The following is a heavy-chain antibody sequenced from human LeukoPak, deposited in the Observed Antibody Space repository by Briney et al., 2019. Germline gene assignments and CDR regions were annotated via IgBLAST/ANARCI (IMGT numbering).Heavy chain of an antibody. D-gene: IGHD1-26*01. V-gene: IGHV3-23*01. CDR2: ISGGGGST. J-gene: IGHJ4*02. CDR1: GFAFSTYA. Sequence: PGGSLRLSCAASGFAFSTYAMTRVRQAPGKGLEWVSGISGGGGSTYYADSVRGRFTISRDNSKNTLYLQMNSLTAEDTAVYYCAKDSRLTPYTGTYWFDYWGQGTLVTVSS. CDR3: AKDSRLTPYTGTYWFDY.